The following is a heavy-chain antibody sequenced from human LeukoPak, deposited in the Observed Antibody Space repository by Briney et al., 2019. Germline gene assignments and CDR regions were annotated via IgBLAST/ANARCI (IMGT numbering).Heavy chain of an antibody. Sequence: GGSLRLSCAASGFTFSTYGMHWVRQAPGKGLEWVAFIRNDGSNKYNADPVKGRFTISRDNSKSPLYLQMNSLRADDTAVYYCAKDRQPYSSSCPDYWGQGTLVSVSS. D-gene: IGHD6-13*01. CDR1: GFTFSTYG. J-gene: IGHJ4*02. CDR3: AKDRQPYSSSCPDY. CDR2: IRNDGSNK. V-gene: IGHV3-30*02.